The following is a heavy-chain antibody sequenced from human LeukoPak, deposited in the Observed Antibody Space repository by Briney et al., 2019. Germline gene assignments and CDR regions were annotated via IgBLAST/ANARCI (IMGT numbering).Heavy chain of an antibody. Sequence: GASVKVSCKVSGYTLTELSMHWVRQAPGQGLEWMGRIIPILGIANYAQKFQGRVTITADKSTSTAYMELSSLRSEDAAVYYCARPPRKTVAATVYEYFQHWGQGTLVTVSS. J-gene: IGHJ1*01. V-gene: IGHV1-69*02. CDR1: GYTLTELS. CDR2: IIPILGIA. CDR3: ARPPRKTVAATVYEYFQH. D-gene: IGHD2-15*01.